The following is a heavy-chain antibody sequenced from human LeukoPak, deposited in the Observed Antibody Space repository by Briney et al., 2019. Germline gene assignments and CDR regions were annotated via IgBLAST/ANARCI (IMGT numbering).Heavy chain of an antibody. CDR2: IYPGDSDT. CDR1: EYRFTSYW. J-gene: IGHJ4*02. D-gene: IGHD1/OR15-1a*01. Sequence: GESLKISCKGSEYRFTSYWIGWVRQMPGKGLEWMGIIYPGDSDTTYSPSLQGQVTISADKSINTAYLQWSSLRASDTAMYYCATSESQTRFDYWGQGTPVTVSS. V-gene: IGHV5-51*01. CDR3: ATSESQTRFDY.